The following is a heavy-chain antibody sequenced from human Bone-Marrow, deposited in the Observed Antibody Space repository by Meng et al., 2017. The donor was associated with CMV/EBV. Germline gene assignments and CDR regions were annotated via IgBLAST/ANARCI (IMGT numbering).Heavy chain of an antibody. J-gene: IGHJ4*02. V-gene: IGHV3-48*03. CDR3: ARVRGDQPLLQREGLWY. Sequence: GESLKISCAASRFTFNIYAMSWVRQAPGKGLEWVSYISSSGSTIYYADSVKGRFTISRDNAKNSLYLQMNSLRAEDTAVYYCARVRGDQPLLQREGLWYWGQGTLVTVSS. CDR1: RFTFNIYA. D-gene: IGHD1-1*01. CDR2: ISSSGSTI.